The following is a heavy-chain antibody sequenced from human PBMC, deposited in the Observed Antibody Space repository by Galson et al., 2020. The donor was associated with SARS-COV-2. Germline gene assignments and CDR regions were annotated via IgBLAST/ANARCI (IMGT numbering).Heavy chain of an antibody. CDR3: AKKRGGSSSVDDY. J-gene: IGHJ4*02. CDR2: ISGSSGGST. V-gene: IGHV3-23*01. Sequence: GESLKISCAASGFTFSSYAMSWVRQAPGKGLEWVSGISGSSGGSTYYADSVEGRFTISRDNSKNTLYLQMNSLRVEDTAIYYCAKKRGGSSSVDDYWGQGTLVTVSS. CDR1: GFTFSSYA. D-gene: IGHD6-6*01.